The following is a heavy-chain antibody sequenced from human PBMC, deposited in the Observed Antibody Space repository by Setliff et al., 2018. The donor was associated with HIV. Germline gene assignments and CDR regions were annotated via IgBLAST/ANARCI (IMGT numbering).Heavy chain of an antibody. CDR2: IIPVFGET. CDR3: ARGGRVVPAATGSNAYDI. CDR1: GGTFSSYD. V-gene: IGHV1-69*13. J-gene: IGHJ3*02. Sequence: SVKVSCKASGGTFSSYDISWVRQAPGQGLEWMGRIIPVFGETNYAQKLQGRVTITADEFTSTAYMELSSLRSEDTAVYYCARGGRVVPAATGSNAYDIWGQGTKVTVSS. D-gene: IGHD2-2*01.